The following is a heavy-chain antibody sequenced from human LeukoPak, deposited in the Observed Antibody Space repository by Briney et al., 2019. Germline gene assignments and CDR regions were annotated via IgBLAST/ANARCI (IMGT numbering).Heavy chain of an antibody. CDR1: GYTFTSYD. D-gene: IGHD5-12*01. V-gene: IGHV1-46*01. CDR3: ARDPGSAVDIVATGWGENDY. Sequence: ASVKVSCKASGYTFTSYDINWVRQATGQGLEWMGIINPSGGSTSYAQKFQGRVTMTRDTSTSTVYMELSSLRSEDTAVYYCARDPGSAVDIVATGWGENDYWGQGTLVTVSS. J-gene: IGHJ4*02. CDR2: INPSGGST.